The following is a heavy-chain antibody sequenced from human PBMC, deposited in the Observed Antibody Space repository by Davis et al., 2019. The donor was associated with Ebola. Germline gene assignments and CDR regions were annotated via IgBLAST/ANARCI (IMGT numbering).Heavy chain of an antibody. CDR3: AREPSIAARNWFDP. CDR2: IIPILGIA. V-gene: IGHV1-69*04. CDR1: GGTFSSYA. D-gene: IGHD6-6*01. J-gene: IGHJ5*02. Sequence: SVKVSCKASGGTFSSYAISWVRQAPGQGLEWMGRIIPILGIANYAQKFQGRVTITADKSTSTAYMELSSLRSEDTAVYYCAREPSIAARNWFDPWGQGTLVTVSS.